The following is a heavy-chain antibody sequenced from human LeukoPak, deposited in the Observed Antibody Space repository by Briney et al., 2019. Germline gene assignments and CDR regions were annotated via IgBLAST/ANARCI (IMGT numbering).Heavy chain of an antibody. D-gene: IGHD3-9*01. CDR1: GGSISSYY. J-gene: IGHJ5*02. V-gene: IGHV4-59*01. CDR2: IYYSGST. CDR3: ARAGYDILTGYYSGWFDP. Sequence: PSETLSLTCSVSGGSISSYYWSWIRQPPGKGLEWIGYIYYSGSTNYNPSLKSRVTISVDTSKNQFSLKLSSVTAADTAVYYCARAGYDILTGYYSGWFDPWGQGTLVTVSS.